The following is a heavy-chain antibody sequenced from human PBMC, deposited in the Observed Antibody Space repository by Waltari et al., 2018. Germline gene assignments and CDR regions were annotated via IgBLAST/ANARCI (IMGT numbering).Heavy chain of an antibody. D-gene: IGHD5-12*01. CDR1: GGSFSGYY. CDR2: INHSGST. V-gene: IGHV4-34*01. Sequence: QVQLQQWGAGLLKPSETLSLTCAVYGGSFSGYYWSWIRQPPGKGLEWIGEINHSGSTNNNPSLKSRVPISVDTTKNQFSLKLSSVTAADTAVYYCARVGRRGIVATMFDYWGQGTLVTVSS. CDR3: ARVGRRGIVATMFDY. J-gene: IGHJ4*02.